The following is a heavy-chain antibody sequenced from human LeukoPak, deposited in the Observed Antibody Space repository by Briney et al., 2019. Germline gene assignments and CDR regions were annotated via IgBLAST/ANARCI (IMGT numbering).Heavy chain of an antibody. CDR2: INHSGST. CDR1: GGSFSGYY. V-gene: IGHV4-34*01. J-gene: IGHJ4*02. Sequence: SETLSLTCAVYGGSFSGYYWSWIRQPPGKGLEWIGEINHSGSTNYNPSLKSRVTISVDTSKNQFSLKLSSVTAADTAVYYCARDPGYAHFDYWGQGTLVTVSS. CDR3: ARDPGYAHFDY. D-gene: IGHD2-2*01.